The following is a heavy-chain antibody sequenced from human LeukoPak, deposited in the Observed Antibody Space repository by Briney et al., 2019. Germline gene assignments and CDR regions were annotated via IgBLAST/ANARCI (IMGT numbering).Heavy chain of an antibody. J-gene: IGHJ4*02. CDR3: AKDPTDFDSSGQTYFDC. V-gene: IGHV3-23*01. Sequence: GGSLRLSCEASGFTFSSCAMNWVRQAPGKGLEWVAGVSGGGGITHYADSVRGRFTISRDNSKSTLYLQINSLRAEDTAIYYCAKDPTDFDSSGQTYFDCWGQGTLVTVSS. D-gene: IGHD3-22*01. CDR1: GFTFSSCA. CDR2: VSGGGGIT.